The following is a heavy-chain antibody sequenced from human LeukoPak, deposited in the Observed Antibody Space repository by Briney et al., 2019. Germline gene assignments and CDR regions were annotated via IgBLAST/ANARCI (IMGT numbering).Heavy chain of an antibody. V-gene: IGHV3-23*01. CDR1: GFTFSNYA. CDR3: ARGSGAAAGAFDY. Sequence: GGSLRLSCAPSGFTFSNYAMSWVRQAPGKGLEWVSDISDIGASTNYVGSVKGRFTISRDNSKDTVSLQLNSLRAEDTAVYYCARGSGAAAGAFDYWGQGTLVTVPS. J-gene: IGHJ4*02. D-gene: IGHD6-13*01. CDR2: ISDIGAST.